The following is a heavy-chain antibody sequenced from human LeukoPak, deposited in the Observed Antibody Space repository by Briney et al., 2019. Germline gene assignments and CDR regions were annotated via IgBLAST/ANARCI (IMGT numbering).Heavy chain of an antibody. J-gene: IGHJ4*02. D-gene: IGHD1-1*01. V-gene: IGHV4-59*01. CDR3: ARGNGRFDY. CDR2: IYYSGST. Sequence: PSETLSLTCTVSGGSINSYYWSWIRQPPGKGLEWIGYIYYSGSTNYNPSLKSRVTISVDTSKNQFSLKLSSVTAADTAVYYCARGNGRFDYWGQGTLVTVSS. CDR1: GGSINSYY.